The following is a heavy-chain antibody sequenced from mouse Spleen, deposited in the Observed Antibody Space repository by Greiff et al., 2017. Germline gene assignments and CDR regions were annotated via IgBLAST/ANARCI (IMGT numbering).Heavy chain of an antibody. Sequence: LVKTGASVKISCKASGYSFTGYYMHWVKQSHGKSLEWIGYISCYNGATSYNQKFKGKATFTVDTSSSTAYMQFNSLTSEDSAVYYCARSGPVIYDGYPYFDYWGQGTTLTVSS. V-gene: IGHV1S34*01. CDR2: ISCYNGAT. CDR3: ARSGPVIYDGYPYFDY. J-gene: IGHJ2*01. CDR1: GYSFTGYY. D-gene: IGHD2-3*01.